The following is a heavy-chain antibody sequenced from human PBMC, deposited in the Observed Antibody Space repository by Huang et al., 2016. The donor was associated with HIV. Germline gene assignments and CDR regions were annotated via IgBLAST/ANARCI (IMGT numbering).Heavy chain of an antibody. D-gene: IGHD1-1*01. J-gene: IGHJ3*02. CDR1: GGSFSGYY. Sequence: QVQLQQWGAGLLKPSETLSLTCAVYGGSFSGYYWSWIRQSPGKGRAWIGEINHSGGTNYNPSLKSRLSIAVDTSKNQFSLKLSSVTAADTAVYYCARERMMSWLDDHDAFDIWGQGTMVTVSS. CDR3: ARERMMSWLDDHDAFDI. V-gene: IGHV4-34*01. CDR2: INHSGGT.